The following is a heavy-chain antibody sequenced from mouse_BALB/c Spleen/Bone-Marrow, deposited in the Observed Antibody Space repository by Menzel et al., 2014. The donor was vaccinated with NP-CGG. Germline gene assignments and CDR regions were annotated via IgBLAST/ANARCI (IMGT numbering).Heavy chain of an antibody. CDR2: INPSSGYT. V-gene: IGHV1-4*01. D-gene: IGHD2-1*01. Sequence: VKLQESGAELARPGASVKMSCKASGYTFTRYTMHWVKQRPGQGLEWIGYINPSSGYTNYSQKFKDKATLTADKSSSTAYMQLSSLTSEDSAVHYCARGGNYVWFAYWGQGSLVTVSA. CDR3: ARGGNYVWFAY. J-gene: IGHJ3*01. CDR1: GYTFTRYT.